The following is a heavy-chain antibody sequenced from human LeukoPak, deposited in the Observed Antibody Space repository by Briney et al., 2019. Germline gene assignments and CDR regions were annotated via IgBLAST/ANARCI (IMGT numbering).Heavy chain of an antibody. D-gene: IGHD7-27*01. J-gene: IGHJ4*02. Sequence: GGSLRLSCAASGFTFSSYWMHWVRQAPGKGLVWVSRINTDGSTTRYADSAKGRFTISRDNAKNTLYLQMNSLRAEDTAVYYCARGNVGTTPVDSWGQGTLVTVSS. CDR3: ARGNVGTTPVDS. CDR2: INTDGSTT. V-gene: IGHV3-74*01. CDR1: GFTFSSYW.